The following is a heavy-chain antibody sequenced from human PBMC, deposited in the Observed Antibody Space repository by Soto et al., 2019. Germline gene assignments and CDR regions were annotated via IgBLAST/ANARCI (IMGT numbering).Heavy chain of an antibody. J-gene: IGHJ4*02. CDR3: ARDGSGHDFWDGPWYFDS. V-gene: IGHV4-59*01. CDR2: VYHIGST. Sequence: QLQLQESGPGLVKPSETLSLTCTVSGGSISTSYWSWIRQPPGKGLEWLGYVYHIGSTKYNPSLQIRVNISIDTSQNQFSLKLESVSAADTALYSCARDGSGHDFWDGPWYFDSWGQGTLVTVSS. CDR1: GGSISTSY. D-gene: IGHD3-3*01.